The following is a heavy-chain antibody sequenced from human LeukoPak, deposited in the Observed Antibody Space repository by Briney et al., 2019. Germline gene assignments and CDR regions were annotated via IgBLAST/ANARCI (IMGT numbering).Heavy chain of an antibody. Sequence: PGGSLRLSCAASGFTFDDHAMHWGRQAPGKGLEWVSGISWNSGRIGYADSVKGRFTISRDNAKNSLYLQMNSLRAEDMALYYCAKMRYDSSGRLLTDAFDIWGQGTMVTVSS. J-gene: IGHJ3*02. V-gene: IGHV3-9*03. CDR2: ISWNSGRI. D-gene: IGHD3-22*01. CDR1: GFTFDDHA. CDR3: AKMRYDSSGRLLTDAFDI.